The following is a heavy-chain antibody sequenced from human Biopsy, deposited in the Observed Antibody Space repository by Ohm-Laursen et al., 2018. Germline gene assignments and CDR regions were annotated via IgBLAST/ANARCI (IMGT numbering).Heavy chain of an antibody. Sequence: GTLSLTCTVYGATFSDYYWSWIRQPPGKGLEWIGQINQSGETKYNPSLQNRVTISAEVSKNQFSLKLRSLTAADTAIYYCGNEVYGRDYWGQGARVTVSS. CDR1: GATFSDYY. V-gene: IGHV4-34*08. CDR2: INQSGET. CDR3: GNEVYGRDY. J-gene: IGHJ4*02. D-gene: IGHD4-17*01.